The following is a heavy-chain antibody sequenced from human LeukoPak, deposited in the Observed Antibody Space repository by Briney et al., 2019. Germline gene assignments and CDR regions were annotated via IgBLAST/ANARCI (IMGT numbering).Heavy chain of an antibody. CDR1: GFTFSSYA. J-gene: IGHJ4*02. D-gene: IGHD2/OR15-2a*01. CDR2: ISAVGAGT. CDR3: ARISTSSYSDY. Sequence: GGSLRLSCAASGFTFSSYAMSWVRQAPGKGLEWVSSISAVGAGTYYGESVKGRFTISRDNSKNILYLQMSSLRAEDTAVYYCARISTSSYSDYWGQGSLVTVSS. V-gene: IGHV3-23*01.